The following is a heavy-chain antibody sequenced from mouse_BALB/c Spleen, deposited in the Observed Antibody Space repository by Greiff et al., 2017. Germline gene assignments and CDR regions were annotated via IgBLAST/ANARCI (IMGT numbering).Heavy chain of an antibody. Sequence: VMLVESGPGLVAPSQSLSITCTVSGFSLTDYGVSWIRQPPGKGLEWLGMIWGGGSTDYNSALKSRLSISKDNSKSQVFLKMNSLQTDDTAMYYCARRGNYEDYYAMDYWGQGTSVTVSS. J-gene: IGHJ4*01. V-gene: IGHV2-6-5*01. CDR3: ARRGNYEDYYAMDY. D-gene: IGHD2-1*01. CDR1: GFSLTDYG. CDR2: IWGGGST.